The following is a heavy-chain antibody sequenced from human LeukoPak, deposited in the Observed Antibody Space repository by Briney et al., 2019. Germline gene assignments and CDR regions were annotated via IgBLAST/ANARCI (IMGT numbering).Heavy chain of an antibody. CDR1: GGSISGYY. CDR2: IYYSGST. V-gene: IGHV4-59*01. D-gene: IGHD5-24*01. CDR3: ARPKSVAQFDAFDI. J-gene: IGHJ3*02. Sequence: SETLSLTCTVSGGSISGYYWSWIRQPPGKGLEWIGYIYYSGSTNYNPSLKSRVTISVDTSKNQFSLKLSSVTAADTAVYYCARPKSVAQFDAFDIWGQGTMVTVSS.